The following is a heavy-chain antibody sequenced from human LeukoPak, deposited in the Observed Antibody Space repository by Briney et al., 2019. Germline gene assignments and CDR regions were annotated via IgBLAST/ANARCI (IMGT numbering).Heavy chain of an antibody. CDR3: ARGSYRYCSSTSCYTAFDY. J-gene: IGHJ4*02. CDR2: IIPIFGTA. D-gene: IGHD2-2*02. Sequence: GASVKVSCKASGGTFSSYAISWVRQAPGQGLEWMGGIIPIFGTANYAQKFQGRVTITADESTSTAYMELSSLRSEDTAVYYCARGSYRYCSSTSCYTAFDYWGQGTLVTVSS. CDR1: GGTFSSYA. V-gene: IGHV1-69*13.